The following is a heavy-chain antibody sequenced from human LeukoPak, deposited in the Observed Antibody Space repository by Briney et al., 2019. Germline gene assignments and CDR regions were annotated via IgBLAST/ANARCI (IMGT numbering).Heavy chain of an antibody. CDR2: IYYSGST. Sequence: PSESLSLTCTVSGDSIGGYYWSWIRQPPGKGLEWIGYIYYSGSTNYNPSLKSRVTISLDTSKNQFSLKLSSVTAADTAVYYCARDLGPYSSGLDYWGQGTLVTVSS. D-gene: IGHD6-19*01. J-gene: IGHJ4*02. V-gene: IGHV4-59*01. CDR3: ARDLGPYSSGLDY. CDR1: GDSIGGYY.